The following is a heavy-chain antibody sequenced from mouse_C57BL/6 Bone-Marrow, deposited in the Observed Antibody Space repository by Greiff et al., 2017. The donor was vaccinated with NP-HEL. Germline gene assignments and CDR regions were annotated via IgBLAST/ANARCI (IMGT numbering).Heavy chain of an antibody. D-gene: IGHD2-4*01. Sequence: EVKLVESEGGLVQPGSSMKLSCTTSGFTFSDYYMAWVRQVPEKGLDWVANINYDGSSTYYLDSLKSRFIISRDNAKNILYLQMSSLKSEDTATYYCARDGGLRRRTYAMDYWGQGTSVTVSS. J-gene: IGHJ4*01. CDR2: INYDGSST. CDR1: GFTFSDYY. CDR3: ARDGGLRRRTYAMDY. V-gene: IGHV5-16*01.